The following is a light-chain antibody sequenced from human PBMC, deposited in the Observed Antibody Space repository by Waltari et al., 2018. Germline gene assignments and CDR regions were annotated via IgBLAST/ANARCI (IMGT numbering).Light chain of an antibody. Sequence: DIQMTQSPSTVSASLGDRVTITCRASQNLNSFLSWYQQKPGAVPNLLIYDASTLERGVPSRFSGSGSGTHFTLTISGLQPDDFATYYCQQYRGLWTFGQGTRVEVK. CDR1: QNLNSF. J-gene: IGKJ1*01. CDR2: DAS. V-gene: IGKV1-5*01. CDR3: QQYRGLWT.